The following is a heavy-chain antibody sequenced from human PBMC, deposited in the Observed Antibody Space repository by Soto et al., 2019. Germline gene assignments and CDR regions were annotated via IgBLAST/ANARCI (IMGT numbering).Heavy chain of an antibody. J-gene: IGHJ4*02. CDR2: IIPILGIA. Sequence: QVQLVQSGAEVKKPGSSVKVSCKASGGTFSSYTISWVRQAPGQGLEWMGRIIPILGIANYAQKFQGRVTITADKSTSTACMELSSLRSEDTAVYYCAREEYYYGSGSFFTGWGQGTLVTVSS. D-gene: IGHD3-10*01. CDR3: AREEYYYGSGSFFTG. CDR1: GGTFSSYT. V-gene: IGHV1-69*08.